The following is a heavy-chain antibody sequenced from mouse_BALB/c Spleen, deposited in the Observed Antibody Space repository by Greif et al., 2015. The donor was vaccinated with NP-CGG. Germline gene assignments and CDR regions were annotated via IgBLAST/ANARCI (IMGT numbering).Heavy chain of an antibody. J-gene: IGHJ4*01. CDR2: ISSGGSYT. CDR1: GFTFSSYA. CDR3: AREEYGNLCAMDY. D-gene: IGHD2-10*02. V-gene: IGHV5-9-4*01. Sequence: EVNVVESGGGLVKPGGSLKLSCAASGFTFSSYAMSWVRQSPEKRLEWVAEISSGGSYTYYPDTVTGRFTISRDNAKNALYLEISSLRSEDTATYHCAREEYGNLCAMDYWGQGTSVTVSS.